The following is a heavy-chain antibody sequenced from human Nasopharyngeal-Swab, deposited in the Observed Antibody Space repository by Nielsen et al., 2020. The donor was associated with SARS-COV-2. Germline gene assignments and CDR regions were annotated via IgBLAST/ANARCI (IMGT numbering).Heavy chain of an antibody. Sequence: WVRQAPGQGLEWVGWISAYNGNTNYAQKPQGRVTMTTDTSTSTAYMELRSLRSDDTAVYYCARAMTMVVTIPAYWGQGTLVTVSS. CDR3: ARAMTMVVTIPAY. D-gene: IGHD4/OR15-4a*01. J-gene: IGHJ4*02. CDR2: ISAYNGNT. V-gene: IGHV1-18*01.